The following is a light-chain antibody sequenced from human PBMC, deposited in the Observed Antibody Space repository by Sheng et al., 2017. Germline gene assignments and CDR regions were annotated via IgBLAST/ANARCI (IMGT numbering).Light chain of an antibody. CDR3: QQSYSVPRT. CDR2: GTS. CDR1: QTLGKY. J-gene: IGKJ1*01. Sequence: DIQMTQSPSSLSASVGDRVTITCRASQTLGKYVNWYQEKPGEAPRLLIYGTSSLATGVPSRFSGSGSGSDFILTIYSLQPEDFATYYCQQSYSVPRTFGQGTKVGNQT. V-gene: IGKV1-39*01.